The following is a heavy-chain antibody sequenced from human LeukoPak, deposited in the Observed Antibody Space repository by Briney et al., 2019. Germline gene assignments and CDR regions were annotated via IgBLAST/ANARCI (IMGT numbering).Heavy chain of an antibody. Sequence: PSETLSLTCTVSGGSVSSSGSYWGWIGQPPGKGLEWIGSIYYSGTTYYNPSLKSRVTISVDTSKSQFSLKLTSVTAADTALYYCARTYYGSENYYDYWGQGILVTVSS. CDR3: ARTYYGSENYYDY. CDR2: IYYSGTT. J-gene: IGHJ4*02. D-gene: IGHD3-10*01. V-gene: IGHV4-39*01. CDR1: GGSVSSSGSY.